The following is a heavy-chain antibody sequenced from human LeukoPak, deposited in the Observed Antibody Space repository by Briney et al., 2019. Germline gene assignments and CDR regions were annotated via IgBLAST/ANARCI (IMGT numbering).Heavy chain of an antibody. D-gene: IGHD3-10*01. J-gene: IGHJ4*02. CDR2: IYESGST. V-gene: IGHV4-38-2*02. CDR1: GYSISSGYY. CDR3: TRANGYGSIDY. Sequence: PSETLSLTCTVSGYSISSGYYWGWIRQPPGKGLEWIGSIYESGSTYYNPSLKSRVTISVDTSKNQFSLRMNSVTAADTAVYYCTRANGYGSIDYWGQGTLVTVSS.